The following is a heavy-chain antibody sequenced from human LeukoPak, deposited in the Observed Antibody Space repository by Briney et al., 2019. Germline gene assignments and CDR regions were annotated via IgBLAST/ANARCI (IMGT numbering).Heavy chain of an antibody. V-gene: IGHV3-43*02. D-gene: IGHD3-3*01. J-gene: IGHJ5*02. CDR3: AKDTNLEADFWSCYPDH. Sequence: PGGSLRLSCAASGFTFDDYAMHWVRQAPGKGLEWVSLISGDGGSTYYADSVKGRFTISRDNSKNSLYLQMNSLRTEDTALYYCAKDTNLEADFWSCYPDHWGQGTLVTVSS. CDR2: ISGDGGST. CDR1: GFTFDDYA.